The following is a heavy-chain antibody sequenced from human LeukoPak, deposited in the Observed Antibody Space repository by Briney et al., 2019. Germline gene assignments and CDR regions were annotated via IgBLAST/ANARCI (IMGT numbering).Heavy chain of an antibody. CDR3: AKETLSSGYSYYFDY. Sequence: GSLRLSCAASGFTFSSYGMHWVRQAPGKGLEWVAVISYDGSNKYYADSVKGRFTISRDNSKNTLYLQMNSLRAEDTAVYYCAKETLSSGYSYYFDYWGQGTLVTVSS. V-gene: IGHV3-30*18. J-gene: IGHJ4*02. CDR2: ISYDGSNK. CDR1: GFTFSSYG. D-gene: IGHD3-22*01.